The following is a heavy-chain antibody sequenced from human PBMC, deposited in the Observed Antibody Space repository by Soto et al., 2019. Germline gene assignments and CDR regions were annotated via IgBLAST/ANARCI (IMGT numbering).Heavy chain of an antibody. CDR2: ISGSGGSK. J-gene: IGHJ6*02. Sequence: GGSLRLSCAASGFTFSNYAMTWVRQAPGMGLEWVSSISGSGGSKYYADSVKGRFTISRDNSKNTVYLQMNSLRAEDAAVYYCAKGPAIVLVPAAMNYYYGMDVWGQGTTVTVSS. CDR1: GFTFSNYA. D-gene: IGHD2-2*01. V-gene: IGHV3-23*01. CDR3: AKGPAIVLVPAAMNYYYGMDV.